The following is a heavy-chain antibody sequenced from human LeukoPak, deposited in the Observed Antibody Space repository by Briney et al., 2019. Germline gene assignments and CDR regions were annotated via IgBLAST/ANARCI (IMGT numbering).Heavy chain of an antibody. V-gene: IGHV1-3*01. J-gene: IGHJ6*02. CDR1: GYTFTSYA. D-gene: IGHD1-26*01. Sequence: ASVKVSCKASGYTFTSYAMHWVRQAPGQRLEWMGWINAGNGNTKYSQKFQGRVTITRDTSASTAYMELSSLRSEDTAVYYCARDSGSYFYYYYYGMDVWGQGTTVTVSS. CDR2: INAGNGNT. CDR3: ARDSGSYFYYYYYGMDV.